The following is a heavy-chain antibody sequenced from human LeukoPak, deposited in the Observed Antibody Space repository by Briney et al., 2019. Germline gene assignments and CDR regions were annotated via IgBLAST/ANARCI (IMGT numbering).Heavy chain of an antibody. D-gene: IGHD1-26*01. Sequence: GGSLRLSCAASGFTFSIYTMNWVRQAPGKGLEWISYISTNSGTIWYADSVKGRFSISRDNAKNSLFLHMNSLRAEDTAVYYCVRDLTIVGVAQVHHWGQGTLVTVSS. CDR2: ISTNSGTI. CDR3: VRDLTIVGVAQVHH. V-gene: IGHV3-48*01. J-gene: IGHJ5*02. CDR1: GFTFSIYT.